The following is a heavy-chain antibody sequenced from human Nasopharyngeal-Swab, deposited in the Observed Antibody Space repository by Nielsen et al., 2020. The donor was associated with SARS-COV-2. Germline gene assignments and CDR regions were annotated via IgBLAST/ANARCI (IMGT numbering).Heavy chain of an antibody. D-gene: IGHD5-18*01. CDR3: ARPYGYYYYYMDV. Sequence: WIRQPPGKGLGWVATIKEDGDEIYYVDSVKGRFTISRDNAKNSLDLQMNSLRADDTAVYYCARPYGYYYYYMDVWGKGTSVTVSS. J-gene: IGHJ6*03. V-gene: IGHV3-7*03. CDR2: IKEDGDEI.